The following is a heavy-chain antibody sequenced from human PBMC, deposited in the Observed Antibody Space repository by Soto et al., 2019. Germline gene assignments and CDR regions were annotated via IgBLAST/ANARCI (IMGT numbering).Heavy chain of an antibody. Sequence: VASVKVSCKASGYTFTGYYMHWVRQAPGQGLEWMGWINPNSGGTNYAQKFQGRVTMTRDTSISTAYMELSRLRSDDTAVYYCARATEYSSSFDPWGQGTLVTVSS. CDR2: INPNSGGT. V-gene: IGHV1-2*02. J-gene: IGHJ5*02. CDR1: GYTFTGYY. CDR3: ARATEYSSSFDP. D-gene: IGHD6-6*01.